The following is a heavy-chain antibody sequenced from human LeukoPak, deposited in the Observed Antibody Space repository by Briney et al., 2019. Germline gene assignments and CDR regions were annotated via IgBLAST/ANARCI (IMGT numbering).Heavy chain of an antibody. CDR2: IYHGDSDT. CDR3: ARRAPYYYDSSGFYNYYFDY. J-gene: IGHJ4*02. V-gene: IGHV5-51*01. D-gene: IGHD3-22*01. Sequence: GESLKISCKGSGYSFTSYWIGWVRQMPGKGLEWMGIIYHGDSDTRYSPSFQGQVTISVDRSINTAYLQWSSLKASDSAMYYCARRAPYYYDSSGFYNYYFDYWGQGTLVTVSS. CDR1: GYSFTSYW.